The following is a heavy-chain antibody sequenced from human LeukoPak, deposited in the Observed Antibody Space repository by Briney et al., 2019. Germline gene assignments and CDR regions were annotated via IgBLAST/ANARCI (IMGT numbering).Heavy chain of an antibody. CDR1: GYTFTSYG. J-gene: IGHJ6*02. Sequence: GASVKVSCKASGYTFTSYGMSWVRQAPGQGLEWMGWISAYNGNTNYAQKLQGRVTMTTDTSTSTAYMELRSLRSDDTAVYYCARVLHYDILTGYSTPYYYYGMNVWGQGTTVTVSS. CDR2: ISAYNGNT. D-gene: IGHD3-9*01. CDR3: ARVLHYDILTGYSTPYYYYGMNV. V-gene: IGHV1-18*01.